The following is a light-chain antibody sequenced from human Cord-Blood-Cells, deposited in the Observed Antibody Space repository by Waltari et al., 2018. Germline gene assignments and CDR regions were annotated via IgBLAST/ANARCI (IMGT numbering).Light chain of an antibody. CDR3: SSYTSSSPVV. Sequence: QSALTQPASVSGSPGQSITISCTGTSSDVGGYNYVSWYQQHQGKAPKLMIYDVSNRPSGVSNRFSGSKSGNTASLTISVLQAEDEADYYCSSYTSSSPVVFGGGTKLTVL. J-gene: IGLJ2*01. CDR1: SSDVGGYNY. CDR2: DVS. V-gene: IGLV2-14*01.